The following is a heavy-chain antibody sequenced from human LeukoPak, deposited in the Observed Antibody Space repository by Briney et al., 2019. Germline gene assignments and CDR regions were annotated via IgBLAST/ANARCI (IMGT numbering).Heavy chain of an antibody. V-gene: IGHV3-13*01. CDR1: GFTFSSYD. Sequence: PGGSLRLSCAASGFTFSSYDMHWVRQATGKGLEWVSAIGTAGDTYYPGSVKGRFTISRENAKNSLYLQMNSLRAGDTAVYYCARGSREYYDFWSGYYQDYYYYGMDVWGQGTTVTVSS. CDR3: ARGSREYYDFWSGYYQDYYYYGMDV. CDR2: IGTAGDT. J-gene: IGHJ6*02. D-gene: IGHD3-3*01.